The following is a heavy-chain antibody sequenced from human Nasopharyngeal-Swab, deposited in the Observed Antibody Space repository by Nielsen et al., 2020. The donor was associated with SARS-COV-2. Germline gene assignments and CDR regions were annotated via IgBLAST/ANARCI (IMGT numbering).Heavy chain of an antibody. J-gene: IGHJ1*01. V-gene: IGHV3-23*01. Sequence: GESLKISCAASGFTFSSYSMNWVRQAPGKGLEWVSAISGSGGSTYYADSVKGRFTISRDNSKNTLYLQMNSLRAEDTAVYYCAKAPRGITMSYFQHWGQGTLVTVSS. D-gene: IGHD3-10*02. CDR1: GFTFSSYS. CDR3: AKAPRGITMSYFQH. CDR2: ISGSGGST.